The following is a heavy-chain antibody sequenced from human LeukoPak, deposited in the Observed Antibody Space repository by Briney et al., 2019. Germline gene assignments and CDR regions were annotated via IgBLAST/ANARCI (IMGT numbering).Heavy chain of an antibody. CDR3: ARVPTPFSNFDY. V-gene: IGHV3-66*01. CDR1: GFTVSSNY. CDR2: IYSGGST. Sequence: GGSLRLSCAASGFTVSSNYMSWVRQAPGKGLEWVSVIYSGGSTYYADSVKGRFTISRDNSKNTLYLQMNSLRAEDTAVYYCARVPTPFSNFDYWGQGTLVTVSS. J-gene: IGHJ4*02.